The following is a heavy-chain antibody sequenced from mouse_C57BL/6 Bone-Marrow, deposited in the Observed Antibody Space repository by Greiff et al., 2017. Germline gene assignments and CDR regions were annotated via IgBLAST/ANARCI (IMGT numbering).Heavy chain of an antibody. CDR2: IRSKSNNYAT. D-gene: IGHD1-1*01. V-gene: IGHV10-1*01. J-gene: IGHJ1*03. CDR1: GFSFNTYA. CDR3: VRPRYYYGSIFDV. Sequence: EADGGLVQPKGSLKLSCAASGFSFNTYAMNWVRQAPGKGLEWVARIRSKSNNYATYYADSVKDRFTISRDDSESMLYLQMNNLKTEDTAMYYCVRPRYYYGSIFDVWGTGTTVTVSS.